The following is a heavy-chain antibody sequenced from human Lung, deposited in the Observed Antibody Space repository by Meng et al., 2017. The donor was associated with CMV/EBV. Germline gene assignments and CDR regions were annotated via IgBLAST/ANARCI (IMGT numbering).Heavy chain of an antibody. CDR2: IHSSGST. CDR3: ARASYGSGSPLGESWFDP. CDR1: GGAVSSCGYY. Sequence: VQAQESGPGLAKPSKTLSLPCTFSGGAVSSCGYYWSWIRQHPGKGLEWIGYIHSSGSTYYNPSLRSRLTISVDTSKNQFSLKLSSVTAADTAVYYCARASYGSGSPLGESWFDPWGQGTLVTVSS. J-gene: IGHJ5*02. D-gene: IGHD3-10*01. V-gene: IGHV4-31*03.